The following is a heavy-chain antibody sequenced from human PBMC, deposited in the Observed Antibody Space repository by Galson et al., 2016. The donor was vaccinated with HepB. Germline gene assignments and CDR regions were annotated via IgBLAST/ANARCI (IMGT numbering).Heavy chain of an antibody. CDR1: GFTFSDYG. D-gene: IGHD2/OR15-2a*01. J-gene: IGHJ2*01. CDR3: AKWAGLSGCNWYFDL. Sequence: SLRLSCAASGFTFSDYGMHWVRQAPGKGLECVALISYNGHNTYYEDSVKGRFTISRDNSQNTLYLQLNSVRDYDTAVYSCAKWAGLSGCNWYFDLWGRGTLVTVSS. CDR2: ISYNGHNT. V-gene: IGHV3-30*18.